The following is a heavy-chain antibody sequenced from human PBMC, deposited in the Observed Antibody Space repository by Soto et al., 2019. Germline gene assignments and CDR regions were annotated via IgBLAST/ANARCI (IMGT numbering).Heavy chain of an antibody. CDR3: VGAARKRFDY. J-gene: IGHJ4*02. CDR2: ISSSGSTI. V-gene: IGHV3-48*03. D-gene: IGHD6-6*01. Sequence: GSLRLSCAASGFTFSSYEMNWVRQAPGKGLEWVSCISSSGSTIYYADSVKGRFTISRDNAKNSLYLQMNSLRAEDTAVYYCVGAARKRFDYWGQGTLVTVSS. CDR1: GFTFSSYE.